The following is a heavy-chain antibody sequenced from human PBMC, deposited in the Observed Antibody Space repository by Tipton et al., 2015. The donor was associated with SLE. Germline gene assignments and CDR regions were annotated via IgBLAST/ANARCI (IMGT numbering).Heavy chain of an antibody. Sequence: QLVQSGAEVKKPGESLKIPCKGSGYSFTSYWIAWVRQMPGKGLEWMGIVYPGDYESRYSPSFQGQVTISADKSTSTAYLRWSSLKASDTAMYYCARQGDYYDSSGYYSRDAFDIWGQGTMVTVSS. CDR1: GYSFTSYW. V-gene: IGHV5-51*01. CDR3: ARQGDYYDSSGYYSRDAFDI. J-gene: IGHJ3*02. D-gene: IGHD3-22*01. CDR2: VYPGDYES.